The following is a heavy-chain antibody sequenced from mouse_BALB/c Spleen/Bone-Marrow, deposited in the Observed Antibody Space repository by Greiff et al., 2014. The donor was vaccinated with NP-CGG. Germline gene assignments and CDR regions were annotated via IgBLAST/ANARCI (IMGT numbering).Heavy chain of an antibody. V-gene: IGHV1-87*01. D-gene: IGHD2-14*01. CDR1: GYTFTRYW. Sequence: QVQLQQSGAELARPGASLKLSCRASGYTFTRYWMQWVKQRPGQGLEWIGAIYPGDGDTAYSQKLKGKATLTADKSSSTAYMQLSYLASEDSAVYYGARRYRYPPAMDYWGQGTSVTVSS. CDR2: IYPGDGDT. J-gene: IGHJ4*01. CDR3: ARRYRYPPAMDY.